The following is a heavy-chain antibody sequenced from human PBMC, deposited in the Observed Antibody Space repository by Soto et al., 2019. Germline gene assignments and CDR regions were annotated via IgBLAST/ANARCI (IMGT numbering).Heavy chain of an antibody. CDR2: ISSGRTHT. CDR1: GFTFSSYN. Sequence: EVQLVESGGDLVKPGGSLRLSCAASGFTFSSYNMNWVRQAPGKGLEWVLSISSGRTHTFYADSVKGRFTISRENAKNSLYLQMNSLRVEDTAVYYCARGYDSSAGDYWGQGTLVTVSS. J-gene: IGHJ4*02. D-gene: IGHD3-22*01. V-gene: IGHV3-21*01. CDR3: ARGYDSSAGDY.